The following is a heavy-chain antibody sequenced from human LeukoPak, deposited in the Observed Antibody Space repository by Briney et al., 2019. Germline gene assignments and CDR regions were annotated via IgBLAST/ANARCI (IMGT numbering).Heavy chain of an antibody. Sequence: GGSLRLSCAASGFTFSSYGMYWVRQAPGKGREWVAVIWYDGSNKYYADSVKGRFTISRDNSKNTLYLQMNSLRAEDTAVYYCARDGGDSSGLFDYWGQGTLVTVSS. D-gene: IGHD3-22*01. CDR1: GFTFSSYG. J-gene: IGHJ4*02. CDR2: IWYDGSNK. CDR3: ARDGGDSSGLFDY. V-gene: IGHV3-33*01.